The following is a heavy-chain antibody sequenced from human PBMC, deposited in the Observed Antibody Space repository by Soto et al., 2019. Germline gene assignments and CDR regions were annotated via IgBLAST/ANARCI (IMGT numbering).Heavy chain of an antibody. CDR1: GGSISSYY. J-gene: IGHJ6*03. CDR3: ARHSSDPVEYYDYMDV. D-gene: IGHD3-3*01. Sequence: SETLSLTYTGSGGSISSYYWSLFRQPPGKGLEWIGYIYYSGSTNYNPSLKSRVTISVDTSKNQFPLKLSSVTAADAAVYYCARHSSDPVEYYDYMDVWGKG. V-gene: IGHV4-59*08. CDR2: IYYSGST.